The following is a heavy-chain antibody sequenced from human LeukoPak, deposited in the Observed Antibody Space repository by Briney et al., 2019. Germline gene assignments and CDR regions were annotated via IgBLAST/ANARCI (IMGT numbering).Heavy chain of an antibody. J-gene: IGHJ4*02. Sequence: PGGSLRLSCAASGFTFSSYGMHWVRQAPGKGLEWVAVIWYDGSNKYYADSVKGRFTISRDNSKNTLYLQMNSLRAEDTAVYYCAILRANWGSFDYWGQGTLVTVSS. D-gene: IGHD7-27*01. CDR1: GFTFSSYG. CDR3: AILRANWGSFDY. CDR2: IWYDGSNK. V-gene: IGHV3-33*01.